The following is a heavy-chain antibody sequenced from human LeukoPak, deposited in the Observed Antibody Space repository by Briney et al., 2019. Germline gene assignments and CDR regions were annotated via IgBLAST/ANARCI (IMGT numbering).Heavy chain of an antibody. CDR2: IIPILGIA. J-gene: IGHJ3*02. D-gene: IGHD3-22*01. V-gene: IGHV1-69*04. CDR1: GGTFSSYA. CDR3: ARDRTSSGYYSDAFDI. Sequence: VASVKVSCKASGGTFSSYAISWVRQAPGQGLEWMARIIPILGIANYAQKFQGRVTITADKSTSTAYMELSSLRSEDTAVYYCARDRTSSGYYSDAFDIWGQGTMVTVSS.